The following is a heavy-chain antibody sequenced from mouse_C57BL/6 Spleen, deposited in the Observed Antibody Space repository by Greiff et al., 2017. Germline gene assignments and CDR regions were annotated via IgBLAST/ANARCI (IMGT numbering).Heavy chain of an antibody. CDR2: INYDGSST. J-gene: IGHJ2*01. Sequence: EVKLVESEGGLVQPGSSMKLSCTASGFTFSDYYMAWVRQVPEKGLEWVANINYDGSSTYYLDSLKSRFIISSDNAKNILYLQMSSLKSEDTATYYCARENWAFDYWGQGTTLTVSS. CDR3: ARENWAFDY. D-gene: IGHD4-1*01. CDR1: GFTFSDYY. V-gene: IGHV5-16*01.